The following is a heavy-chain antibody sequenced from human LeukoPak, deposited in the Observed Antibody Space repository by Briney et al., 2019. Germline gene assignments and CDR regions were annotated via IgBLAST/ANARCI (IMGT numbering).Heavy chain of an antibody. CDR2: ISAYNGNA. CDR1: GYTFTSYG. Sequence: ASVKVSCKASGYTFTSYGISWVRQAPGQGLEWMGWISAYNGNANYAQKLQGRVTMTTDTSTSTAYMELRSLRSDDTAVYYCARLRKGATYYYYYYMDVWGKGTTVTVSS. V-gene: IGHV1-18*01. J-gene: IGHJ6*03. CDR3: ARLRKGATYYYYYYMDV. D-gene: IGHD1-26*01.